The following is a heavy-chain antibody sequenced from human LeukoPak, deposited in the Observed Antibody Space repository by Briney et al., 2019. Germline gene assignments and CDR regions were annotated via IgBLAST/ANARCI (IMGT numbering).Heavy chain of an antibody. CDR2: ISSSSNYI. D-gene: IGHD4-17*01. J-gene: IGHJ3*02. CDR1: GFTFSSYR. V-gene: IGHV3-21*01. Sequence: AGGSLRLSCAASGFTFSSYRMNWVRQAPGKGLEWVSSISSSSNYIYYADSVRGRFTISRDNAKNSLYLQMNSLRAEDTAVYYCAREGALTVTKDAFDIWGQGTMVTVSS. CDR3: AREGALTVTKDAFDI.